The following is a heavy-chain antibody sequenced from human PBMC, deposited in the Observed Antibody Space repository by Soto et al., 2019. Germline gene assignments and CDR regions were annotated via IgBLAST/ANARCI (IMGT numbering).Heavy chain of an antibody. D-gene: IGHD5-18*01. CDR1: GFTFTTYA. Sequence: PGGSLRLSCAASGFTFTTYAMSWVRQAPGKGLEWVSGVSGGGDTTYYADSVRGRFTISRDNSKNTLSLQMNSLRAEDTAVYYCAGPGYSSQDYWGQGALVTVSS. V-gene: IGHV3-23*01. CDR3: AGPGYSSQDY. CDR2: VSGGGDTT. J-gene: IGHJ4*02.